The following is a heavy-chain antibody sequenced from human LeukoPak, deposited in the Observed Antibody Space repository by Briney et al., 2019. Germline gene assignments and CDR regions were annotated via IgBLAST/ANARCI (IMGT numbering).Heavy chain of an antibody. CDR1: GGSISSGGYY. CDR2: IYYSGST. D-gene: IGHD6-19*01. J-gene: IGHJ4*02. V-gene: IGHV4-31*03. Sequence: SQTLSLTCTVSGGSISSGGYYWSWIRQHPGKGLEWIGYIYYSGSTYYNPSLKSRVTISRDTSKNQFSLKLSSVTAADTAVYYCARAVYSSGWYESYFDYWGQGTLVTVSS. CDR3: ARAVYSSGWYESYFDY.